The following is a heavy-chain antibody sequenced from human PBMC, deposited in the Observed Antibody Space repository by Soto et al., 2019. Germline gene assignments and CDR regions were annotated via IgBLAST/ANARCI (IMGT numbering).Heavy chain of an antibody. Sequence: QVQLVQSGPELKKPGSSVRVSCRASGGTFNSYTIIWVRQSPGQGLEWLGRIIATLDLTNSAQNFQGRVTIIADKSTSTAYMELTSLRSEDTAVYYCATEIGYQTAFDNWGQGTVVTVSS. CDR1: GGTFNSYT. CDR3: ATEIGYQTAFDN. CDR2: IIATLDLT. J-gene: IGHJ3*02. V-gene: IGHV1-69*08. D-gene: IGHD6-25*01.